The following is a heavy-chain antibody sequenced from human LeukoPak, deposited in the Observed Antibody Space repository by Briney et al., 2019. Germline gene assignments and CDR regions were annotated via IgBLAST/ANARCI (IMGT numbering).Heavy chain of an antibody. D-gene: IGHD3-10*01. CDR3: ARHVQITMADY. V-gene: IGHV5-51*01. Sequence: GKSLKISCKGSGYSFTSYWIGWVRQMPGKGLEWMGIIYPGDSDSRYSPSFQGQVTISADKSISTAYLQWSSLKASDTAMYYCARHVQITMADYWGQGTLVTVSS. CDR1: GYSFTSYW. J-gene: IGHJ4*02. CDR2: IYPGDSDS.